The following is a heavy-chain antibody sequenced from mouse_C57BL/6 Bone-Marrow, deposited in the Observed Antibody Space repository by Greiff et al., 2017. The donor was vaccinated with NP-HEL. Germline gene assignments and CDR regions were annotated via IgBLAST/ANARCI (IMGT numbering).Heavy chain of an antibody. V-gene: IGHV1-81*01. CDR1: GYTFTSSG. Sequence: QVQLKESGAELARPGASVKLSCKASGYTFTSSGISWVKQRTGQGLEWIGEIYPRSGNTYYNEKFKGKATLTADKSSSTAYMELRSLTSEDSAVYFCARRYPFAYWGQGTLVTVSA. J-gene: IGHJ3*01. CDR2: IYPRSGNT. CDR3: ARRYPFAY. D-gene: IGHD1-1*01.